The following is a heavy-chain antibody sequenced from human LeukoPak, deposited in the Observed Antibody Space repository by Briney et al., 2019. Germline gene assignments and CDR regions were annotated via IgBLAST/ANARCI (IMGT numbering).Heavy chain of an antibody. CDR3: ARGRLIAPTTMAY. CDR2: MSPTSGNT. V-gene: IGHV1-8*01. Sequence: ASVTVSCKASGYTFNTYDIQWVRQAAGQGPEWMGWMSPTSGNTGYSQRFQGRVTLTRNTSISTAYMELTSLTSEDTAVYYCARGRLIAPTTMAYWGQGPLITVSS. J-gene: IGHJ4*02. D-gene: IGHD5-18*01. CDR1: GYTFNTYD.